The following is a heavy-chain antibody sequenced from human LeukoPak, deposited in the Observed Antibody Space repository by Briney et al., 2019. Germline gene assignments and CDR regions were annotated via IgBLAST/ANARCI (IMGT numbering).Heavy chain of an antibody. CDR2: IYPSGST. CDR1: GYSISNGYY. J-gene: IGHJ4*02. CDR3: ARGSSEWELLRGPYYFDY. D-gene: IGHD1-26*01. Sequence: SETLSLTCTVSGYSISNGYYWGWIRQPPGTGLEWIGSIYPSGSTFYNPSLKNRVTISVDTSKNQFSLRLSSVTAADTAVYYCARGSSEWELLRGPYYFDYWGQGTLVTVSS. V-gene: IGHV4-38-2*02.